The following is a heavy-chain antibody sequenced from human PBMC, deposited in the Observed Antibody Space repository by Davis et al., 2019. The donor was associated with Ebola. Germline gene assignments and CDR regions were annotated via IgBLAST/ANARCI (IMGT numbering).Heavy chain of an antibody. Sequence: SVKVSCKASGGTFSSYAISWVRQAPGQGLEWMGGLIPIFGTANYAQKFQGRVTITADESTSTAYMELSSLRSEDTAVYYCASNPLTRLLGPEPYGMDVWGQGTTVTVSS. J-gene: IGHJ6*02. CDR3: ASNPLTRLLGPEPYGMDV. D-gene: IGHD1-14*01. CDR1: GGTFSSYA. V-gene: IGHV1-69*13. CDR2: LIPIFGTA.